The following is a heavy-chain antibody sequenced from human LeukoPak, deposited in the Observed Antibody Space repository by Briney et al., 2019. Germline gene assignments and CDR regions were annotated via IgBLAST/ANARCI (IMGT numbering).Heavy chain of an antibody. CDR2: ISSRRSYI. D-gene: IGHD3-10*01. J-gene: IGHJ1*01. Sequence: PGGSLRLFCAASGFPFRSYSMNWVRQAPGKGLEGGSSISSRRSYIYYADSVKGRLTIPRDNAKNSMYLQINSLRAEDTAVYYCARDRGVSQYYYGSGSLFQHWGQGTLVTVSS. CDR1: GFPFRSYS. V-gene: IGHV3-21*01. CDR3: ARDRGVSQYYYGSGSLFQH.